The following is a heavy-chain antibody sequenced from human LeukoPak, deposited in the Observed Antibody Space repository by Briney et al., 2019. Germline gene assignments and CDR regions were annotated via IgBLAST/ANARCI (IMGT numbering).Heavy chain of an antibody. V-gene: IGHV4-38-2*01. Sequence: PGGSLRLSCAASGFTFSNYEMNWVRQPPGKGLEWIGSIYHSGSTYYNPSLKSRVTISVDTSKNQFSLKLSSVTAADTAVYYCARHKGRWFGEPHDAFDIWGQGTMVTVPS. J-gene: IGHJ3*02. CDR1: GFTFSNYE. D-gene: IGHD3-10*01. CDR2: IYHSGST. CDR3: ARHKGRWFGEPHDAFDI.